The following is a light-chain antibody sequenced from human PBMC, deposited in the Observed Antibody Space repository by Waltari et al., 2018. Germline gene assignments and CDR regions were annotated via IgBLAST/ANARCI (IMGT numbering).Light chain of an antibody. V-gene: IGKV3-11*01. CDR3: QHTTDWPPAFT. CDR1: QSVSAY. Sequence: EVVLTQSPATLSLSPGEGATLSCRASQSVSAYLAWYQQKPGQAPRLLIYGSSTRATGVPDRFSGRGSGTDFSLTISSVEPEDFAVYYCQHTTDWPPAFTFGPGTRVDLK. J-gene: IGKJ3*01. CDR2: GSS.